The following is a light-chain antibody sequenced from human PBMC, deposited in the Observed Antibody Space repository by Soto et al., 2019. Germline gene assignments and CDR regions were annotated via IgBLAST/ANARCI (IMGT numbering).Light chain of an antibody. J-gene: IGKJ1*01. Sequence: EIVMTQSPATLSVSPGERATLSCRASQSVDSKLNWYQQKPGQGPRLLIYAASSRATGIPARFSGSGSGTAYTLTISSIQSEDFAVYYCQHYSTWLWTFGQGTKVEIK. CDR3: QHYSTWLWT. CDR1: QSVDSK. V-gene: IGKV3-15*01. CDR2: AAS.